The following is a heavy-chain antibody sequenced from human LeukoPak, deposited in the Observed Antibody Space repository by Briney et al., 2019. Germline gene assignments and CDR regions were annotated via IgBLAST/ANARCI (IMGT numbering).Heavy chain of an antibody. CDR1: GYTFTSYG. D-gene: IGHD3-9*01. Sequence: ASVTVSCKSSGYTFTSYGFTWVRQPPGQGLEWMGWISAYNGNTNYVQKLQGRVTMSTDTSTSTVYMELRSLRSDDTAVYYCARGGLKESVDYWGQATTVTFSS. J-gene: IGHJ6*01. V-gene: IGHV1-18*01. CDR2: ISAYNGNT. CDR3: ARGGLKESVDY.